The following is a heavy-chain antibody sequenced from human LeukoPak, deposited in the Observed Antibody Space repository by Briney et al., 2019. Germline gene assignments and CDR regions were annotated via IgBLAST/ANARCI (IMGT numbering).Heavy chain of an antibody. CDR3: ARDSRGGYNINNDAFDI. Sequence: GASVKVSCKASGGTFSSYAISWVRQAPGQGLEWMGRIIPILGIANYAQKFQGRVTITADKSTSTAYMELRSLRSDDTAVYYCARDSRGGYNINNDAFDIWGQGTMVTVSS. CDR1: GGTFSSYA. D-gene: IGHD5-24*01. J-gene: IGHJ3*02. V-gene: IGHV1-69*04. CDR2: IIPILGIA.